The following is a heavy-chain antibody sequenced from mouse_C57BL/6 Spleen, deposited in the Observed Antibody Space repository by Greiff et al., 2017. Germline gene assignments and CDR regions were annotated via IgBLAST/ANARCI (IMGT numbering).Heavy chain of an antibody. CDR1: GFNIQDDY. D-gene: IGHD1-1*01. CDR3: TTDYYGSRWYFDV. J-gene: IGHJ1*03. Sequence: VQLQQSGAELVRPGASVKLSCTASGFNIQDDYMHWVKQRPDQGLEWIGWIDPENGDTEYASKFQGKATITADTSSNTAYLQLSSLTSEDTAVYYCTTDYYGSRWYFDVWGTGTTVTVSS. V-gene: IGHV14-4*01. CDR2: IDPENGDT.